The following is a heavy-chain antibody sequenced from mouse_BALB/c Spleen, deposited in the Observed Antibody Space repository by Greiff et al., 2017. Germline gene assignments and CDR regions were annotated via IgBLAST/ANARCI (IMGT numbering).Heavy chain of an antibody. D-gene: IGHD1-1*01. CDR3: TREVTTVVADYFDY. V-gene: IGHV5-6-4*01. CDR1: GFTFSSYT. Sequence: EVKLMESGGGLVKPGGSLKLSCAASGFTFSSYTMSWVRQTPEKRLEWVATISSGGSYTYYPDSVKGRFTISRDNAKNTLYLQMSSLKSEDTAMYYCTREVTTVVADYFDYWGQGTTLTVSS. J-gene: IGHJ2*01. CDR2: ISSGGSYT.